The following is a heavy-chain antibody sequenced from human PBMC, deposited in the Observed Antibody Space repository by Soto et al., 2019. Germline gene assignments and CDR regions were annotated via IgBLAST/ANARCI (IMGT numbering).Heavy chain of an antibody. J-gene: IGHJ5*02. CDR3: ARYFIAAASNWFDP. V-gene: IGHV4-39*01. CDR1: GGSISSSSYY. CDR2: IYYSGST. D-gene: IGHD6-13*01. Sequence: PSETLSLTCTVSGGSISSSSYYWGWIRQPPGKGLEWIGSIYYSGSTYYNPSLKSRVTISVDTSKNQFSLKLSSVTAADTAVYYCARYFIAAASNWFDPWGQGTLVT.